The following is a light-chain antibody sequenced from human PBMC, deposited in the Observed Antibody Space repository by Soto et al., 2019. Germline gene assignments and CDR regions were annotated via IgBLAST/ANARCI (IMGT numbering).Light chain of an antibody. Sequence: DIQMTQSPSTLSASVGDRVTITCRASQSISSWLAWYQQKPGKAPKLLIYKASSLESGVPSRFSGSGSGTEFTLTISSLQPDDFATYYCQQYNNSPWTFGQGNKVEIK. V-gene: IGKV1-5*03. CDR3: QQYNNSPWT. CDR1: QSISSW. CDR2: KAS. J-gene: IGKJ1*01.